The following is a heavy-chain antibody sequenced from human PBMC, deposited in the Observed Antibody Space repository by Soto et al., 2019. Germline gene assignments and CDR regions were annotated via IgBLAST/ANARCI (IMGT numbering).Heavy chain of an antibody. Sequence: SETLSLTCTVSGGSISSYYWSWIRQPPGKGLEWIGYIYYSGSTNYNPSLKSRVTISVDTSKNQFSLKLSSVTAADTAVYYCARAVSRPGRGRPSKFDYWGQGTLLTVSS. CDR1: GGSISSYY. V-gene: IGHV4-59*01. D-gene: IGHD3-16*01. CDR2: IYYSGST. CDR3: ARAVSRPGRGRPSKFDY. J-gene: IGHJ4*02.